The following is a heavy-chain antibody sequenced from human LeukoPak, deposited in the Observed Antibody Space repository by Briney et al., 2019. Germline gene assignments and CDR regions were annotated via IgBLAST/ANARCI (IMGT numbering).Heavy chain of an antibody. CDR2: IKSKTDGGTT. V-gene: IGHV3-15*01. CDR1: GFTFSNYW. Sequence: GGSLRLSCAASGFTFSNYWMTWVRQAPGKGLEWVGRIKSKTDGGTTDYAAPVKGRFTISRDDSKNTLYLQMNSLKTEDTAVYHCTTQFYSYGFVYYYYYMDVWGKGTTVTISS. J-gene: IGHJ6*03. D-gene: IGHD5-18*01. CDR3: TTQFYSYGFVYYYYYMDV.